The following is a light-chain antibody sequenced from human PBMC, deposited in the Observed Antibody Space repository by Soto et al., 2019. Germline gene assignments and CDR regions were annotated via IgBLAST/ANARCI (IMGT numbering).Light chain of an antibody. V-gene: IGKV3-11*01. CDR1: QSVSNNY. J-gene: IGKJ5*01. Sequence: EIVLTQSPATLSLSPGERATLSCRASQSVSNNYLAWYQQKPGQAPRLLIYGASNRATGIPDRFSGSGSGTDFTLTISSLEPEDFALYYCQQRTNWPPAFGQGTRLEI. CDR2: GAS. CDR3: QQRTNWPPA.